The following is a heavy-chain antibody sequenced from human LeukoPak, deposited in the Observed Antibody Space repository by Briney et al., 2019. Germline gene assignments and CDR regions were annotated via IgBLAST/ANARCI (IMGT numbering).Heavy chain of an antibody. D-gene: IGHD3-22*01. V-gene: IGHV3-23*01. J-gene: IGHJ5*02. CDR1: GFIFNNYG. Sequence: GGSLRLSCAASGFIFNNYGLIWVRQAPGKGLEWVSAISNDGGGTTYADFVNGRFTISRDNSKNTLFLQMNSLRAEDTALYYCAKGSSGYFADLWGQGTLVTVSS. CDR2: ISNDGGGT. CDR3: AKGSSGYFADL.